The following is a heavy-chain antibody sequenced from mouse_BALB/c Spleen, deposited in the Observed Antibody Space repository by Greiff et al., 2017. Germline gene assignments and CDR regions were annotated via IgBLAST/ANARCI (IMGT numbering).Heavy chain of an antibody. V-gene: IGHV5-17*02. D-gene: IGHD1-1*01. Sequence: EVKVVESGGGLVQPGGSRKLSCAASGFTFSSFGMHWVRQAPEKGLEWVAYISSGSSTIYYADTVKGRFTISRDNPKNTLFLQMTSLRSEDTAMYYCARWDTTRFYYFDYWGQGTTLTVSS. CDR3: ARWDTTRFYYFDY. CDR2: ISSGSSTI. J-gene: IGHJ2*01. CDR1: GFTFSSFG.